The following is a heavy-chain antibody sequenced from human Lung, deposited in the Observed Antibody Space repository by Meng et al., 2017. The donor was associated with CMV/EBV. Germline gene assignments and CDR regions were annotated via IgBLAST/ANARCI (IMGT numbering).Heavy chain of an antibody. V-gene: IGHV4-38-2*02. J-gene: IGHJ4*02. D-gene: IGHD3-3*01. CDR3: ARGIFGVGDY. CDR2: IHHTGSS. CDR1: DYSISSGFY. Sequence: GSLRLXCTVSDYSISSGFYWGCVRQPPGKGLEWIGSIHHTGSSYYNPSLKSRVTLSVDTSKNQFSLKVTSVTAADTAVYYCARGIFGVGDYWGQGTLVTVSS.